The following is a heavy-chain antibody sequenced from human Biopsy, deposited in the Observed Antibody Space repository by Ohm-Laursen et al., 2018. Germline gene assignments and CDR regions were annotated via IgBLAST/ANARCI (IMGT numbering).Heavy chain of an antibody. J-gene: IGHJ4*02. D-gene: IGHD4-17*01. Sequence: SLRLSCSASGFSVNDNYMSWVRQAPGKGLEWVSFIYGDGRTFYADSVKGRFTISRDNSKNTLFLQMSSLRAADTAIYYCASDLNGDPSAFDYWGQGTPVTVSS. CDR2: IYGDGRT. V-gene: IGHV3-53*01. CDR3: ASDLNGDPSAFDY. CDR1: GFSVNDNY.